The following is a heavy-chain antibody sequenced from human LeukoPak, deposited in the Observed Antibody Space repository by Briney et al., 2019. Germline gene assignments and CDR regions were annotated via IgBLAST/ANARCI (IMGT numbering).Heavy chain of an antibody. CDR2: IYYSGST. D-gene: IGHD6-13*01. J-gene: IGHJ4*02. CDR3: AGMGSSWSRFDY. V-gene: IGHV4-59*01. Sequence: PSETLSLTCTVSGGSISSYYWSWIRQPPGKGLEWIGYIYYSGSTNYNPSLKSRVTISVDTSKNQFSLKLRSVTAADTAVYYCAGMGSSWSRFDYWGQGTLVTVSS. CDR1: GGSISSYY.